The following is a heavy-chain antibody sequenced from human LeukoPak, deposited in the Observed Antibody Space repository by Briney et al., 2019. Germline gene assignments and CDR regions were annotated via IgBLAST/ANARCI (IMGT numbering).Heavy chain of an antibody. V-gene: IGHV1-24*01. CDR3: ATGVGYSSGWYTLDY. CDR1: GYTLTELS. Sequence: GASVKVSCKVSGYTLTELSMHWVRQAPGKGLEGMGGFDPEDGETIYAQKFQGRVNMTEDTSTDTAYMELSSLRSEDTAVYYCATGVGYSSGWYTLDYWGQGTLVTVSS. D-gene: IGHD6-19*01. J-gene: IGHJ4*02. CDR2: FDPEDGET.